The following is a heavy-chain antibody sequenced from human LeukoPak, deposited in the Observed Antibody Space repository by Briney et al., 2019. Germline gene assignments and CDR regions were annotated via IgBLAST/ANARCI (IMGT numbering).Heavy chain of an antibody. V-gene: IGHV4-59*01. CDR2: IYYSGST. CDR1: GGSISSYY. CDR3: ANPPTVTSFDY. D-gene: IGHD4-11*01. J-gene: IGHJ4*02. Sequence: SETLSLTCTVSGGSISSYYWSWIRQPPGKGLEWIRYIYYSGSTNYNPSLKSRVTISVDTSKNQFSLKLSSVTAADTAVYHCANPPTVTSFDYWGQGTLVTVSS.